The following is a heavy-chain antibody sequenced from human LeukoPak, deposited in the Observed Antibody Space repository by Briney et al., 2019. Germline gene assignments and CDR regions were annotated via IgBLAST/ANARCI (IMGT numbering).Heavy chain of an antibody. CDR1: GFTFSGYA. CDR2: ISYDGSNK. Sequence: PGGSLRLSCAASGFTFSGYAMHWVRQAAGKGLEWAAGISYDGSNKYYADSVKGRFTISRDNSKNTLYLQMNSLRAEDTAVYYCARDMAQVGATPLDYWGQGTLVTVSS. D-gene: IGHD1-26*01. CDR3: ARDMAQVGATPLDY. J-gene: IGHJ4*02. V-gene: IGHV3-30-3*01.